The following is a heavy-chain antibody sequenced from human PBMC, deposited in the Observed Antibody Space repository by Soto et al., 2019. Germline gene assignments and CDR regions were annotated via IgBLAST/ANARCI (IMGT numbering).Heavy chain of an antibody. V-gene: IGHV3-23*01. Sequence: GGSLRLSCAASGFPFRSYAMGWVRQAPGKGLEWISVISGSGEITLYTDSVKGRFTISRDFSNNTLSLQMNSLRADDTAIYYCGKATYIMVAQPLYFESWGQGTLVTVSS. CDR3: GKATYIMVAQPLYFES. J-gene: IGHJ4*02. D-gene: IGHD3-9*01. CDR2: ISGSGEIT. CDR1: GFPFRSYA.